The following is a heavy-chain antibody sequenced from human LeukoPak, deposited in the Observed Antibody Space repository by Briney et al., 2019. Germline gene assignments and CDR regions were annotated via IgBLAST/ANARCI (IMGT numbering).Heavy chain of an antibody. D-gene: IGHD3-22*01. J-gene: IGHJ4*02. CDR1: GGSFGGYY. V-gene: IGHV4-34*01. CDR3: ARYYYESSGYSYYFDY. Sequence: PSETLSLTCAVYGGSFGGYYWSWIRQPPGKGLEWIGEINHSGSTNYNPSLKSRVTISVDTSKNQFSLKLSSVTAADTAVYYCARYYYESSGYSYYFDYWGQGTLVTVSS. CDR2: INHSGST.